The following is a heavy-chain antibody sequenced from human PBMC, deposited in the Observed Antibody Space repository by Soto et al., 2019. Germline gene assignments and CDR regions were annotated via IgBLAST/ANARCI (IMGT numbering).Heavy chain of an antibody. CDR1: GGTFSSYA. Sequence: SVKVSCKXSGGTFSSYAISWVRQAPGQGLEWMGGIIPIFGTANYAQKFQGRVTITADKSTSTAYMELSSLRSEDTAVYYCARDAPGIAVAGAFNWFDPWGQGTLVTVS. CDR2: IIPIFGTA. V-gene: IGHV1-69*06. J-gene: IGHJ5*02. CDR3: ARDAPGIAVAGAFNWFDP. D-gene: IGHD6-19*01.